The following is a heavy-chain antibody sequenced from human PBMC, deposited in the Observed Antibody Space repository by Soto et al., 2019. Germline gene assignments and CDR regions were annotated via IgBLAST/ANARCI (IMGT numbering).Heavy chain of an antibody. CDR3: ARARSGYNIDAFDL. Sequence: PSEPLPLTCTVSGVSIRSYFGRWVRQPSGRGLEWVGYIFVSGDSNYNPSLKSRVSISLDTSRNQFSLRLSSVTPADTAVYYCARARSGYNIDAFDLWGQGTMVTVSS. D-gene: IGHD5-12*01. CDR2: IFVSGDS. V-gene: IGHV4-59*01. J-gene: IGHJ3*01. CDR1: GVSIRSYF.